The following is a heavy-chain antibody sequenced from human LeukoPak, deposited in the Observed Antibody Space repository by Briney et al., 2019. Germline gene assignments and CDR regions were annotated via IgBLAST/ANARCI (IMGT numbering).Heavy chain of an antibody. CDR3: ARDRGPAAPYYFDY. Sequence: SETLSLTCTVSGGSVSSSSYYWGWIRQPPGKGLEWTGSIYYSGSTYYNPSLKSRVTISVDTSKNQFSLKLSSVTAADTAVYYCARDRGPAAPYYFDYWGQGTLVTVSS. CDR2: IYYSGST. CDR1: GGSVSSSSYY. V-gene: IGHV4-39*07. J-gene: IGHJ4*02.